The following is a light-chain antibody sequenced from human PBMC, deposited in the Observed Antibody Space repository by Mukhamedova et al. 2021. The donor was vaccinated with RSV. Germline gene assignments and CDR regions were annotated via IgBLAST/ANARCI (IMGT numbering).Light chain of an antibody. V-gene: IGLV2-8*01. CDR3: SSHAGSNTLV. J-gene: IGLJ3*02. CDR2: PVT. Sequence: PGKAPKLIVHPVTQRPSGVPDRFSVSKSGNTASLTVSGLQAVGEADYYCSSHAGSNTLVFGGGTKLPVL.